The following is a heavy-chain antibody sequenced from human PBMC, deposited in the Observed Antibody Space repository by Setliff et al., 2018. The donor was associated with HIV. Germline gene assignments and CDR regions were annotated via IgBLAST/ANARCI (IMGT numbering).Heavy chain of an antibody. V-gene: IGHV3-11*01. CDR2: ISSSGSTI. CDR1: GFTFSDYY. CDR3: ARGPGPKDSSAWPGPKDSSAWYVNY. Sequence: PGGSLRLSCAASGFTFSDYYMSWIRQAPGKGLEWVSYISSSGSTICYADSVKGRFTISRDNAKNSLYLQMNNLRVDDTAFYFCARGPGPKDSSAWPGPKDSSAWYVNYWGQGTLVTVSS. J-gene: IGHJ1*01. D-gene: IGHD6-19*01.